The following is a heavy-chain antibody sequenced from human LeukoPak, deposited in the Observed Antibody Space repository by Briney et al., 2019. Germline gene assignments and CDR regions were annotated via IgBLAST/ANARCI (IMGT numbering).Heavy chain of an antibody. J-gene: IGHJ4*02. CDR2: VNCNGGSV. CDR3: AKDIGPHLPPASFALGY. D-gene: IGHD2-2*01. Sequence: PGRSLRLSCAGAGFTFDDYAIHWVRQAPGKGLEWVSGVNCNGGSVGYADSVKGRFTVSRDNAKNSLFLQMNRPRPEDTALYFCAKDIGPHLPPASFALGYWGQGTLVTVS. CDR1: GFTFDDYA. V-gene: IGHV3-9*01.